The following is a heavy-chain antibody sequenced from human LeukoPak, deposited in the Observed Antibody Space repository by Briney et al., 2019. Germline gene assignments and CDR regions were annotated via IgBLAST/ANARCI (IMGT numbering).Heavy chain of an antibody. CDR2: IYYSGST. D-gene: IGHD3-3*02. V-gene: IGHV4-31*01. CDR3: AREADIYYFDY. Sequence: SETLSLTCTVSGGSISSGGYYWSWIRQHPGKGLEWIGYIYYSGSTYYNPSLKSQVTISVDTSKNQFSLKLSSVTAADTAVYYCAREADIYYFDYWGQGTLVTVSS. CDR1: GGSISSGGYY. J-gene: IGHJ4*02.